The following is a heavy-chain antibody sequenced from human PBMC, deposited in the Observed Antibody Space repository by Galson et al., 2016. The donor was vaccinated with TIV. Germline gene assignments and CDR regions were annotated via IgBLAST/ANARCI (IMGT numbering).Heavy chain of an antibody. V-gene: IGHV1-69*04. J-gene: IGHJ4*02. CDR1: GGTFSSYA. Sequence: SVKVSCKAFGGTFSSYALTWVRQAPGQGLEWMGRIIPILGMTNYAQRFQGRVTITADTSSTTAYMALSSLRSEDTAMYYCARVAHTVPTTADYWGQGTLVTVSS. CDR3: ARVAHTVPTTADY. D-gene: IGHD5-12*01. CDR2: IIPILGMT.